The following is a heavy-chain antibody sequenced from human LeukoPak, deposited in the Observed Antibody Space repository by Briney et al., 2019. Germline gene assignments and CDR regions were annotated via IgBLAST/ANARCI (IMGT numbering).Heavy chain of an antibody. CDR2: IYYSGST. D-gene: IGHD1-14*01. J-gene: IGHJ3*01. CDR1: GASISSYY. Sequence: SETLSLTCIVSGASISSYYWSWIRQPPGKGLEWIGYIYYSGSTNYNPSHKSRVTISVDTSKNHFSLKLTSVTAADTAVYYCARHWAETTGPYAFDFWGQGTMVTVSS. CDR3: ARHWAETTGPYAFDF. V-gene: IGHV4-59*01.